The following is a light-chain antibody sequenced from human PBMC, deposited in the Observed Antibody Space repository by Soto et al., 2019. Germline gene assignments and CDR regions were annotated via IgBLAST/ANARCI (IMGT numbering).Light chain of an antibody. J-gene: IGKJ3*01. CDR2: KSS. V-gene: IGKV1-5*03. CDR3: QQYNIYPFS. Sequence: DVQMTQSPLTLSASVGDRVTITCRASEEVRSWLAGYQQKPGNAPKRLIYKSSTLESGGPSRFSGYESGTDFTLTISSPQPEDGATYYRQQYNIYPFSFGPGPKVEVK. CDR1: EEVRSW.